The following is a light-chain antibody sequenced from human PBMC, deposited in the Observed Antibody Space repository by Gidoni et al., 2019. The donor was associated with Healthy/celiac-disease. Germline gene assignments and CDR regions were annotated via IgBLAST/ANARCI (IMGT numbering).Light chain of an antibody. Sequence: SIELTQPPSVSVSPGQTARITCSGDALPKQYAYWYQQKPGQAPVLVIYKDSERPSGIPERFSGSSSGTTVTLTISGVQAEDEADYYCQSADSSGTYVVFGGGTKLTVL. CDR2: KDS. CDR3: QSADSSGTYVV. V-gene: IGLV3-25*03. J-gene: IGLJ2*01. CDR1: ALPKQY.